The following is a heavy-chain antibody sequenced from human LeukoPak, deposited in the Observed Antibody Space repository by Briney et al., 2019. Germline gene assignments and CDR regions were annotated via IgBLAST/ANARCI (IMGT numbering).Heavy chain of an antibody. CDR3: ARLRRDYYGSGAHEFDI. CDR2: IYHSVST. V-gene: IGHV4-38-2*01. CDR1: GYSISGGYC. D-gene: IGHD3-10*01. J-gene: IGHJ3*02. Sequence: SETLSLTCAVSGYSISGGYCWGWIRQPPGKGLEWIGSIYHSVSTYYNPSLKSRVTISIDTSKNQFSLKLSSVTAADTAVYYCARLRRDYYGSGAHEFDIWGQGTMVTVSS.